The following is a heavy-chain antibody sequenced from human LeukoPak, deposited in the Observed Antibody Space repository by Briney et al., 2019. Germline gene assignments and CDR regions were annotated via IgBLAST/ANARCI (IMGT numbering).Heavy chain of an antibody. Sequence: PGRSLRLSCAASGFTFSNKGMHWVRQAPGKGLEWVALISYDGSNKWYADSVKGRFTISRDNSESTLYLQMNSLRPEDTAVYYCADGDYWGQGTLVTVSS. J-gene: IGHJ4*02. CDR3: ADGDY. CDR2: ISYDGSNK. CDR1: GFTFSNKG. V-gene: IGHV3-30*03.